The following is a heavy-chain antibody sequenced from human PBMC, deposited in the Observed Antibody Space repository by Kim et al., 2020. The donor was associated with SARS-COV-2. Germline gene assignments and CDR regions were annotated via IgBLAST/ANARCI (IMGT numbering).Heavy chain of an antibody. Sequence: SETLSLTCTVSGGSISSYYWSWIRQPPGKGLEWIGYIYYSGSTNYNPSLKSRVTISVDTSKNQFSLKLSSVTAADTAVYYCAREARYYYDSSGPWYYYGMDVWGQGTTVTVSS. J-gene: IGHJ6*02. D-gene: IGHD3-22*01. V-gene: IGHV4-59*13. CDR2: IYYSGST. CDR3: AREARYYYDSSGPWYYYGMDV. CDR1: GGSISSYY.